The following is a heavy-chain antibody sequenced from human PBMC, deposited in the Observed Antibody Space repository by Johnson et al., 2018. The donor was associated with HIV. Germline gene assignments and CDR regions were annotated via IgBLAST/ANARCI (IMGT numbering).Heavy chain of an antibody. V-gene: IGHV3-23*04. J-gene: IGHJ3*02. CDR2: ISGSGGST. CDR1: GFTFSSYA. CDR3: AKAPSSSWHAFDI. Sequence: VQLVESGGGLVQPGGSLRLSCAASGFTFSSYAMSWVRQAPGKGLEWVSAISGSGGSTYYADSVKGRFAISRDNAKNPLYLHMNSLRAEDTDVYYFAKAPSSSWHAFDIWGQGTMVTVSS. D-gene: IGHD6-13*01.